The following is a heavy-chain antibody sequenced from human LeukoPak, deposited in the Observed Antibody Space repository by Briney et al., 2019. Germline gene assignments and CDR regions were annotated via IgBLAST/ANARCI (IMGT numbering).Heavy chain of an antibody. CDR2: IIPIFGTA. V-gene: IGHV1-69*05. CDR1: GGTFSSYA. Sequence: ASVKVSCKASGGTFSSYAISWVRQAPGQGLEWMGRIIPIFGTANYAQKFQGRVTITTDESTSTAYMELSSLRSEDTAMYYCARDLLLSGVVVVPAATMNWFDPWGQGTLVTVSS. CDR3: ARDLLLSGVVVVPAATMNWFDP. J-gene: IGHJ5*02. D-gene: IGHD2-2*01.